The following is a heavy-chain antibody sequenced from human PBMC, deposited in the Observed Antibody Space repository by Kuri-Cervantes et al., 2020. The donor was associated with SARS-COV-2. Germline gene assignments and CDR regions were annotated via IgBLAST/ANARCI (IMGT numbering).Heavy chain of an antibody. CDR1: GFTFSSYG. V-gene: IGHV3-33*01. CDR3: ARDLSTVLGEDYFDY. Sequence: GESLKISCAASGFTFSSYGMHWVRQAPGKGLEWVAVIWYDGSNKYYADSVKGRFTISRDNSKNTLYLQMNSLRAEDTAVYYCARDLSTVLGEDYFDYWGQGTLVTCYS. J-gene: IGHJ4*02. CDR2: IWYDGSNK. D-gene: IGHD2-8*01.